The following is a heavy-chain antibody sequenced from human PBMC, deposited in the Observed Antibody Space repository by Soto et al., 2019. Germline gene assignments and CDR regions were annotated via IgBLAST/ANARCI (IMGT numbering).Heavy chain of an antibody. CDR1: GGTFSSYA. CDR3: ARERLELHDYYYGMDV. V-gene: IGHV1-69*13. J-gene: IGHJ6*02. Sequence: VKVSCKASGGTFSSYAISWVRQAPGQGLEWMGGIIPIFGTANYAQKFQGRVTITGDESTSTVYMELSSLRSEDTAVYYCARERLELHDYYYGMDVWGQGTTVTVSS. CDR2: IIPIFGTA. D-gene: IGHD1-7*01.